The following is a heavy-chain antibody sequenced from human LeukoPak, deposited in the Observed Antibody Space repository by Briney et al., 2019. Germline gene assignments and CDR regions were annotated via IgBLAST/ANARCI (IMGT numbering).Heavy chain of an antibody. CDR1: GFTFSSYS. J-gene: IGHJ4*02. Sequence: GGSLRLSCAASGFTFSSYSMNWVRQAPGKGLEWVSSISSSSSYIYYADSVKGRFTISRDNAKNSLYLQMNSLRAEDTAVYYCARDLSIAVAGTRFDYWGQGTLVNVSS. V-gene: IGHV3-21*01. CDR3: ARDLSIAVAGTRFDY. CDR2: ISSSSSYI. D-gene: IGHD6-19*01.